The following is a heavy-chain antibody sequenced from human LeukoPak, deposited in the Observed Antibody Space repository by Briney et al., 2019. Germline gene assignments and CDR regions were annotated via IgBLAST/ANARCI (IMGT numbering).Heavy chain of an antibody. CDR3: AREGIVVVSAADNYFDY. J-gene: IGHJ4*02. CDR2: ISSSSSYI. D-gene: IGHD2-2*01. Sequence: GRSLRLSCAASGFTFSSYSMNWVRQAPGKGLEWVSSISSSSSYIYYADSVKGRFTISRDNAKNSLYLQMNSLRAEDTAVYYCAREGIVVVSAADNYFDYWGQGTLVTVSS. CDR1: GFTFSSYS. V-gene: IGHV3-21*01.